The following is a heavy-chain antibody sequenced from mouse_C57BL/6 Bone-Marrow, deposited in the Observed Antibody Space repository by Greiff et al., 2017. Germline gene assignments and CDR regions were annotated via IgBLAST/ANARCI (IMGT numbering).Heavy chain of an antibody. CDR1: GFSLTSYG. CDR3: AKNRGLLRGYFDY. J-gene: IGHJ2*01. Sequence: VQGVESGPGLVQPSQSLSITCTVSGFSLTSYGVHWVRQSPGKGLEWLGVIWRGGSTDYNAAFMSRLSITKDNSKSQVFFKMNSLQADDTAIYYCAKNRGLLRGYFDYWGQGTTLTVSS. CDR2: IWRGGST. V-gene: IGHV2-5*01. D-gene: IGHD1-1*01.